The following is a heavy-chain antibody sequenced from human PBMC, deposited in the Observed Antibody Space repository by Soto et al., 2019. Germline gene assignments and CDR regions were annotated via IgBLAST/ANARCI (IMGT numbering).Heavy chain of an antibody. CDR1: GFTFSSYA. CDR3: AKRRDSSGIDY. CDR2: ISGTGGST. Sequence: GGSLRLSCAASGFTFSSYAMSWVRQAPGKGLEWVSAISGTGGSTHYADSVKGRFTISRDNSKNTLYLQMNSLRAEDTAVYYCAKRRDSSGIDYWGQGTLVTVFS. D-gene: IGHD3-22*01. V-gene: IGHV3-23*01. J-gene: IGHJ4*02.